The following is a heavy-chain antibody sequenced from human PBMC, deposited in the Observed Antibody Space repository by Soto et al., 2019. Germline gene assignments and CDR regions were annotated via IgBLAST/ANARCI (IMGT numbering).Heavy chain of an antibody. V-gene: IGHV4-34*01. Sequence: QVQLQQWGAGLLKPSETLSLTCAVYGGSFSGYYWGWIRQPPGKGLAWIGEINHSGSTNYNPSLKSRVTISVDTSKNQFSLKLSSVTAADTAVYYCARRIGVVPAAKVWFDPWGQGTLVTVSS. CDR1: GGSFSGYY. CDR2: INHSGST. CDR3: ARRIGVVPAAKVWFDP. J-gene: IGHJ5*02. D-gene: IGHD2-2*01.